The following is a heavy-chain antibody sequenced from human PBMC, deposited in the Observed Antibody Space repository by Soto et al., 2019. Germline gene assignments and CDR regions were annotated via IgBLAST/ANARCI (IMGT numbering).Heavy chain of an antibody. D-gene: IGHD6-6*01. CDR3: ARAAHSSSSGDYYYYGMEV. CDR2: MHYTGFS. V-gene: IGHV4-59*02. Sequence: PSETLSLTCSFFGDSVTSHYLTWIRQSPEKGLEWIGYMHYTGFSHYNPSLKSRLTISVDTSKNQFSLQLTSVTAADTAVYYCARAAHSSSSGDYYYYGMEVWGQGTTVTVSS. J-gene: IGHJ6*02. CDR1: GDSVTSHY.